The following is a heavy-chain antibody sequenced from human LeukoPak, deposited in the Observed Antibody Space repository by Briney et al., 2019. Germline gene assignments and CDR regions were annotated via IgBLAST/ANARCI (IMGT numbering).Heavy chain of an antibody. CDR2: ISSGSTYI. CDR1: GFTFRSYS. CDR3: ATSSHGDCSGGSCYYFDY. J-gene: IGHJ4*02. D-gene: IGHD2-15*01. V-gene: IGHV3-21*01. Sequence: GGSLRLSCAGSGFTFRSYSMNWVRQAPGKGLEWVSSISSGSTYIYRADSLKGRFTTSRDNAKNSLYLQMSSLRAEDTAVYYCATSSHGDCSGGSCYYFDYWGQGTLVTVSS.